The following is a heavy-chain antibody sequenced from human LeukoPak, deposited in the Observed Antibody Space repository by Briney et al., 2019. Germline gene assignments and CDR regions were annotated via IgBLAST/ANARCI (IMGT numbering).Heavy chain of an antibody. CDR2: ISSSSSTI. V-gene: IGHV3-48*01. D-gene: IGHD6-13*01. Sequence: GGSLRLSCAASGFTFSSYSMNWVRQAPGKGLEWVSYISSSSSTIYYADSVKGLFTISRDNAKNSLYLQMNSLRAEDTAVYYCAREPTARDSSSWYRGYFDYWGQGTLVTVSS. CDR1: GFTFSSYS. CDR3: AREPTARDSSSWYRGYFDY. J-gene: IGHJ4*02.